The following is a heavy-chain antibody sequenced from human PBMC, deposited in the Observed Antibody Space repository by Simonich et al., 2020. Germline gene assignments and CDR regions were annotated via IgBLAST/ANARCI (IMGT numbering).Heavy chain of an antibody. J-gene: IGHJ4*02. CDR1: GFTFSSYG. CDR2: IWYDGNNK. D-gene: IGHD2-15*01. Sequence: QVQLVESGGGVVQPGRSLRLSCAASGFTFSSYGMHWVRQAPGKGLEWVAVIWYDGNNKYYADSVKGRFTISRDNSKNTLYLQMNSLRAEDTAVYYCARDRYCSGGSCYYFDYWGQGTLVTVSS. V-gene: IGHV3-33*01. CDR3: ARDRYCSGGSCYYFDY.